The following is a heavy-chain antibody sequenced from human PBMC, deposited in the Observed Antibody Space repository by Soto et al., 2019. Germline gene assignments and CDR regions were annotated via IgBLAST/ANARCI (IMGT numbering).Heavy chain of an antibody. CDR1: GFTFDDYA. D-gene: IGHD2-15*01. CDR2: ISWNSGSI. CDR3: AKDSLYCSGGSCYSDEYFQH. V-gene: IGHV3-9*01. J-gene: IGHJ1*01. Sequence: EVQLVESGGGLVQPGRSLRLSCAASGFTFDDYAMHWVRQAPGKGLEWVSGISWNSGSIGYADSVKGRFTISRDNAKNSLYLQMNSLRAAYTALYYCAKDSLYCSGGSCYSDEYFQHWGQGTLVTVSS.